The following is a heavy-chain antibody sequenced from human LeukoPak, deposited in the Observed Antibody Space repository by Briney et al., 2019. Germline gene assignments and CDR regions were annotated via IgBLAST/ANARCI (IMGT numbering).Heavy chain of an antibody. D-gene: IGHD5-12*01. CDR3: ATRSGYSGYRNPEYYFDY. Sequence: TGGSLRLSCAASGFTLSSYAMSWVRQAPGKGLEWVSGISGSGGSTYHADSVKGRFTISRDNAKNSLYLQMNSLRAEDTAVYYCATRSGYSGYRNPEYYFDYWGQGTLVTVSS. J-gene: IGHJ4*02. CDR2: ISGSGGST. CDR1: GFTLSSYA. V-gene: IGHV3-23*01.